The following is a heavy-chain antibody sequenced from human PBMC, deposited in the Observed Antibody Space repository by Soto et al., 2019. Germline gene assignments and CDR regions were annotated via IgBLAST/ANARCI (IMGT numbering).Heavy chain of an antibody. V-gene: IGHV3-11*04. CDR3: ARCSRNSCCTSGVDV. CDR1: GVTSVDCG. D-gene: IGHD2-15*01. CDR2: ISDSGATK. J-gene: IGHJ6*02. Sequence: LPSRAAGVTSVDCGRSRILQKQGKGLEWVSYISDSGATKHYADSVKGRFTISRDNGKDSLYLQMNSLRDEDTAVYFCARCSRNSCCTSGVDVWGQGATVTVSS.